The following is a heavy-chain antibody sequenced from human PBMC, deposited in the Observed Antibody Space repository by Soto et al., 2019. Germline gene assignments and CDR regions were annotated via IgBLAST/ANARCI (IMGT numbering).Heavy chain of an antibody. V-gene: IGHV2-5*02. CDR1: GFSLSTSGVG. CDR2: IYWDDDR. CDR3: ARRRLADGSGWDGGVFDY. D-gene: IGHD2-8*02. Sequence: QITLKESGPTRVKPTQTLALTCNFSGFSLSTSGVGVGWIRQPPGKALECLGIIYWDDDRRYSPSLKNRLTTPKATRKHEVVLIMTNMDPDDAGPYYCARRRLADGSGWDGGVFDYWGQGFLVTVSS. J-gene: IGHJ4*02.